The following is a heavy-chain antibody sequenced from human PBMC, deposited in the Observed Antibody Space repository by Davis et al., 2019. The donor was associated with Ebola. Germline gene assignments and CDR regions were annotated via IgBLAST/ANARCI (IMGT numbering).Heavy chain of an antibody. J-gene: IGHJ4*02. CDR2: IKQDGSDK. Sequence: GESLKISCAASGFTFSSYWMSWVRQAPGKGLEWVANIKQDGSDKYYVDSVKGRFTISGDNAKDSLYLQMNSLRAEDTAVYYSVRPRVTIIAGNNFDYWGQGTLVTVSS. CDR1: GFTFSSYW. V-gene: IGHV3-7*03. CDR3: VRPRVTIIAGNNFDY. D-gene: IGHD3-22*01.